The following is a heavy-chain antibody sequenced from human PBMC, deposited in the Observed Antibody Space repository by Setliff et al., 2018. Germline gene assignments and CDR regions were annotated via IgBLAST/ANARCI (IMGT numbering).Heavy chain of an antibody. V-gene: IGHV4-34*10. D-gene: IGHD3-22*01. J-gene: IGHJ4*02. Sequence: PSETLSLTCAVYGGSFSGYYWSWIRQPPGKRLEWIGEIIHSGSTNYNPSLKSRVTMTRDTSTSTVYMELSSLRSEDTAVYHCARSDSSGLDPPNYFDYWGQGTLVTVSS. CDR2: IIHSGST. CDR3: ARSDSSGLDPPNYFDY. CDR1: GGSFSGYY.